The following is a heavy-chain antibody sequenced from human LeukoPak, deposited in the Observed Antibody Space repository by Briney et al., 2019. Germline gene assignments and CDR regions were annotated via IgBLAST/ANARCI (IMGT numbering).Heavy chain of an antibody. J-gene: IGHJ4*02. V-gene: IGHV3-23*01. CDR2: ISGSGGST. CDR1: GFTFSSYA. CDR3: AKGTGSYYFRFDY. Sequence: GGSLSLSCAPSGFTFSSYAMSWVGQAPGKGLEWVSTISGSGGSTYYADSVKGRFTISRDNSKNTLYLQMNSLRAEDTAVYYCAKGTGSYYFRFDYWGQGTLVTVSS. D-gene: IGHD1-26*01.